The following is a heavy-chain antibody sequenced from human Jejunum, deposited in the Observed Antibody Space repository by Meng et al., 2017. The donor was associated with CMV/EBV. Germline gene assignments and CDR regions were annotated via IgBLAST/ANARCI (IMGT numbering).Heavy chain of an antibody. J-gene: IGHJ2*01. D-gene: IGHD2/OR15-2a*01. CDR3: ARESVYDGWYFDL. Sequence: SDFTFSSETMNWVRQAPGKGLGWVSSITGGSSFIYYADSVKGRFTISRDNAKNSLVLQMNSLRAEDTAVYYCARESVYDGWYFDLWGRGTLVTVSS. V-gene: IGHV3-21*01. CDR1: DFTFSSET. CDR2: ITGGSSFI.